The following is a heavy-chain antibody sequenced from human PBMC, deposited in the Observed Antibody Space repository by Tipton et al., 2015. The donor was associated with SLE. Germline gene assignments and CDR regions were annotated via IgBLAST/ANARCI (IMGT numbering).Heavy chain of an antibody. CDR2: ISAYNGNT. J-gene: IGHJ5*02. Sequence: QLVQSGAEVKKPGASVKVSCKASGYTFTSYGISWVRQAPGQGLEWMGWISAYNGNTNYAQKLQGRVTMTTDTSTSTAYMELRSLRSDDAAVYYCARDLRYCTGGVCYPDDNWFDPWGQGTLVTVSS. V-gene: IGHV1-18*01. CDR1: GYTFTSYG. CDR3: ARDLRYCTGGVCYPDDNWFDP. D-gene: IGHD2-8*02.